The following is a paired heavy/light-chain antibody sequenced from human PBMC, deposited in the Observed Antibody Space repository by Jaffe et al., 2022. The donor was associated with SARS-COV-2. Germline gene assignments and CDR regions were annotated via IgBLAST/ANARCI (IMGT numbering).Light chain of an antibody. CDR2: STN. Sequence: QTVVTQEPSLTVSPGGTVTLTCASSTGAVTSAYYPNWFQQKPGQPPRGLIFSTNNRHPWTPARFSGSLLGGKAALTLANVQPEDEAEYYCLLHYAGAWVFGGGTKLTVL. CDR1: TGAVTSAYY. CDR3: LLHYAGAWV. J-gene: IGLJ3*02. V-gene: IGLV7-43*01.
Heavy chain of an antibody. CDR3: ARHNLKAVAGVPYWFFDL. D-gene: IGHD6-19*01. Sequence: EVQLVQSGAELKKPGESLRISCQVAGYRFTSYWISWVRQMPGKGLEWMGMIDPSDSYIRYDPSFQGHVTISGDKSSSTVHLQWSSLQASDTAMYYCARHNLKAVAGVPYWFFDLWGRGSLVTVSP. J-gene: IGHJ2*01. V-gene: IGHV5-10-1*03. CDR1: GYRFTSYW. CDR2: IDPSDSYI.